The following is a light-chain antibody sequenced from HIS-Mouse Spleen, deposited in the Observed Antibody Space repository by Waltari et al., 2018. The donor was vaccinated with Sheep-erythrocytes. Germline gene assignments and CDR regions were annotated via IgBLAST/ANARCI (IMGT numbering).Light chain of an antibody. Sequence: DIQMTQSPSSLSASVGDRVTITCQASQDISNYLNWYQQKPGKAPKLLIYDASNLETRVPSRFSGSGSVTDFTFTISSQQPEDIATYYCQQYDNLLALTFGGGTKVEIK. CDR1: QDISNY. V-gene: IGKV1-33*01. J-gene: IGKJ4*01. CDR2: DAS. CDR3: QQYDNLLALT.